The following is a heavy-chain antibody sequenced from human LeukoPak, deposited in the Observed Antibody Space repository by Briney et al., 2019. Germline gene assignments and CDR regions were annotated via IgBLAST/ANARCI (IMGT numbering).Heavy chain of an antibody. CDR2: ISAYNGNT. V-gene: IGHV1-18*01. Sequence: ASVKVSCKASGYTFTSYGISWVRQAPGQGLEWMGWISAYNGNTDYAQKLQGRVTMTTGTSTSTAYMELRSLRSDDTAVYYCARDSSGSLPFDYWGQGTLVTVSS. CDR3: ARDSSGSLPFDY. CDR1: GYTFTSYG. J-gene: IGHJ4*02. D-gene: IGHD6-19*01.